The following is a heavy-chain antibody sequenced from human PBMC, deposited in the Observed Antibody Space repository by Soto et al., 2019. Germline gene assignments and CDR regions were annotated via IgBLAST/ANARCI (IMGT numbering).Heavy chain of an antibody. CDR3: AKDLMTFDYSTSFDY. D-gene: IGHD3-16*01. V-gene: IGHV3-23*01. CDR1: GFTFSSYA. CDR2: IRGSGGRT. J-gene: IGHJ4*02. Sequence: GGSLRLSCAASGFTFSSYAMSWVRQAPGKGLEWVSGIRGSGGRTYYADSVKGRFTISRDNSKNTLYLQMNSLRAEDTAVYYCAKDLMTFDYSTSFDYWGQGTLVTVSS.